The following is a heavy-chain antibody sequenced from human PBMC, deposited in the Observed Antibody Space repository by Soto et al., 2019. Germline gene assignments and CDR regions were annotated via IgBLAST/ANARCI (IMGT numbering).Heavy chain of an antibody. Sequence: GGSLRLSCAASGFTVSSNYMSWVRQAPGKGLEWVSVIYSGGSTYYADSVKGRFTISRDNSENTLYLQMNSLRAEDTAVYYCEIEKVGATSVHVFDIWGQGTMVTVSS. V-gene: IGHV3-66*01. CDR2: IYSGGST. CDR3: EIEKVGATSVHVFDI. CDR1: GFTVSSNY. D-gene: IGHD1-26*01. J-gene: IGHJ3*02.